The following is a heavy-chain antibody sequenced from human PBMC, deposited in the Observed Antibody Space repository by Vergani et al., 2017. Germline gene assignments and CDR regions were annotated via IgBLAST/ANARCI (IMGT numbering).Heavy chain of an antibody. CDR1: GGSFSGYY. Sequence: QVQLQQWGAGLLKPSETLSLTCAVYGGSFSGYYWSWIRQPPGKGQEWIGEINHSGSTNYNPSLKSRVTISVDTSKNQFSLKLSSVTAADTAVYYCARGIRTTNYYYYYYMDVWGKGTTVTVSS. CDR3: ARGIRTTNYYYYYYMDV. D-gene: IGHD2-2*01. CDR2: INHSGST. V-gene: IGHV4-34*01. J-gene: IGHJ6*03.